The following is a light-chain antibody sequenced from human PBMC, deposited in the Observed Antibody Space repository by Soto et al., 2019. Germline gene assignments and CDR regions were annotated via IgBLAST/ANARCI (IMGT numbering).Light chain of an antibody. J-gene: IGKJ4*01. CDR3: QQRSNLPT. CDR1: QSVSSN. CDR2: VAS. V-gene: IGKV3-15*01. Sequence: EIVMTQSPSTLSVSPGERATLSCRASQSVSSNLACYQHKPGQAPILLIYVASTRATGTPARFSGSGPGTEFTLTISILQAEDFAVYYCQQRSNLPTFGGGTKVDIK.